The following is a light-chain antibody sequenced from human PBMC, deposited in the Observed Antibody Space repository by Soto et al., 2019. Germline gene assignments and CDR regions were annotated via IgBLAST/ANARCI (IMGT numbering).Light chain of an antibody. J-gene: IGLJ3*02. CDR1: SSDVGDYNY. CDR3: CSYAGSSTFWI. Sequence: QSALTQPRSVSGSPGQSVTISCTGTSSDVGDYNYVSWYQQHPGEAPKLMIYDVTKRPSGVPDRFSGSKSGNTASLTISGLQAEDEGDYHCCSYAGSSTFWIFGGGTKVTVL. V-gene: IGLV2-11*01. CDR2: DVT.